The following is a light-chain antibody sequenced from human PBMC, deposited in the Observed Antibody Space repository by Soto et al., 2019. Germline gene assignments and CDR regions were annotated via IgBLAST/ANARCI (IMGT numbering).Light chain of an antibody. J-gene: IGKJ4*01. CDR1: QALVYTDGDTY. Sequence: DVDMAQSPVSLPVTLGQPASISCRASQALVYTDGDTYLNWFHQRPGQAPRRLSYKVSNRDSGVPDRFSGGGSGTDFTLKIDRVEAEDVGVYYCMQGTHWPPPIGGGTTVEIK. CDR2: KVS. V-gene: IGKV2-30*01. CDR3: MQGTHWPPP.